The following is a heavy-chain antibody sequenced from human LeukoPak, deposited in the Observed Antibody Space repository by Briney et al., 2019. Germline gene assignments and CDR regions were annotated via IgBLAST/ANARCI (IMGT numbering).Heavy chain of an antibody. CDR1: GFTFSSYA. Sequence: GGSLRLSCAASGFTFSSYAMHWVRQAPGKGLEWVAVISYDGSNKYYADSVKGRFTISRDNSKNTLYLQMNSLRSEDTAVYYCASDGKEDGYNSGYWGQGTLVTVSS. V-gene: IGHV3-30-3*01. CDR2: ISYDGSNK. J-gene: IGHJ4*02. D-gene: IGHD5-24*01. CDR3: ASDGKEDGYNSGY.